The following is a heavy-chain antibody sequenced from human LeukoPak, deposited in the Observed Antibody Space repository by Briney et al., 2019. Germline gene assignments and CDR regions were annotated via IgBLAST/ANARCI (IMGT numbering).Heavy chain of an antibody. J-gene: IGHJ4*02. Sequence: GGSLRLSCAASGFTFSSYAMSWVRQAPGKGLEWVPAISGSGGSTYYADSVKGRFTISRDNSKNTLYLQMNSLRAKDTAVYYCAKDHPAMVYYFDYWGQGTLVTVSS. CDR1: GFTFSSYA. CDR3: AKDHPAMVYYFDY. CDR2: ISGSGGST. D-gene: IGHD5-18*01. V-gene: IGHV3-23*01.